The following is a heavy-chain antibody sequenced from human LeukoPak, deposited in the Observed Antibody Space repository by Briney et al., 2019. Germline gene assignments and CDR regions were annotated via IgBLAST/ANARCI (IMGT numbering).Heavy chain of an antibody. D-gene: IGHD3-22*01. Sequence: PGGSLRLSCAASGFTFSSYWMNWVRQAPGKGLEWVSYISSSGSSKYYADSVKGRFTISRDNAKNSVYLQMSSLRAEDTAVYYCARRGVYYDSSGYYGYWGQGTLVTVSS. CDR3: ARRGVYYDSSGYYGY. CDR1: GFTFSSYW. J-gene: IGHJ4*02. CDR2: ISSSGSSK. V-gene: IGHV3-48*03.